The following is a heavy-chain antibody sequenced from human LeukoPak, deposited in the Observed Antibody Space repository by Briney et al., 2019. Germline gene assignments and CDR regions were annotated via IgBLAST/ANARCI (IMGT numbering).Heavy chain of an antibody. CDR3: ARQQNVVTPGRAFDI. V-gene: IGHV4-59*08. Sequence: PSETLSLTCTVSGGSISSYYWSWIRQPPGKGLEWIGYIYYSGSTNYNPSLKSRVTISVDTSKNQFSLKLSSVTAADTAVYYCARQQNVVTPGRAFDIWGQGTMVTVSS. J-gene: IGHJ3*02. CDR1: GGSISSYY. D-gene: IGHD2-15*01. CDR2: IYYSGST.